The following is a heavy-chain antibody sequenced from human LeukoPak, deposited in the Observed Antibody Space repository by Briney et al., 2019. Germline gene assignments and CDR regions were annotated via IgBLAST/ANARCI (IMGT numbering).Heavy chain of an antibody. CDR3: ASDSGSSPFDY. CDR1: GGSLSSYY. J-gene: IGHJ4*02. V-gene: IGHV4-59*01. Sequence: SETLSLTCTVSGGSLSSYYWSWIRQPPGKGLEWIGYIYYSGSTNYNPSLKSRVTISVDTSKNQFSLKLSSVTAADTAVYYCASDSGSSPFDYWGQGTLVTVSS. D-gene: IGHD1-26*01. CDR2: IYYSGST.